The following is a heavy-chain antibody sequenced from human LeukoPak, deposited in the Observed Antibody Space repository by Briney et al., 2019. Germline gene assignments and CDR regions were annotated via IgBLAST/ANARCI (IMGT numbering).Heavy chain of an antibody. CDR1: GFTFSSYW. D-gene: IGHD1/OR15-1a*01. V-gene: IGHV3-74*01. J-gene: IGHJ4*02. CDR2: INSDGSST. Sequence: PGGSLRLSCAASGFTFSSYWMHWVRQAPGKGLVWVSRINSDGSSTSYADSVKGRFTISRDNAKNTLYLQMNSLKTEDTAVYYCTTAPLYNWTKHVWGQGTLVTVSS. CDR3: TTAPLYNWTKHV.